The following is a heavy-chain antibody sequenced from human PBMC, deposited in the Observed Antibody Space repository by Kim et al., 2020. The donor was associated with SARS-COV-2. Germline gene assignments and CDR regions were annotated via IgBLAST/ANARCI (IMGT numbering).Heavy chain of an antibody. Sequence: GGSLRLSCAASGFTFSSYAMSWVRQAPGKGLEWVPAISGSGGSTYYADSVKGRFTISRDNSKNTLYLQMNSLRAEDTAVYYCAKARIGQWLEPYYFDYWGQGTLVTVSS. V-gene: IGHV3-23*01. CDR1: GFTFSSYA. CDR3: AKARIGQWLEPYYFDY. J-gene: IGHJ4*02. CDR2: ISGSGGST. D-gene: IGHD6-19*01.